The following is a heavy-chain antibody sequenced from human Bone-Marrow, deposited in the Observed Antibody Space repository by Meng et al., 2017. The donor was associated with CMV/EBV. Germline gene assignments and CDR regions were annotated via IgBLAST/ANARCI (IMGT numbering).Heavy chain of an antibody. CDR2: IYTGGNT. D-gene: IGHD3-16*01. V-gene: IGHV3-53*01. J-gene: IGHJ4*02. CDR3: ARDARGEFDY. Sequence: GGSLRLSCAASGFTVSSNYMSWVRQAPGTGLEWISAIYTGGNTYYADSVKGRFTISRDNSKNTIYLQMNSLRAEDTAVYYCARDARGEFDYWGQGTLVTVSS. CDR1: GFTVSSNY.